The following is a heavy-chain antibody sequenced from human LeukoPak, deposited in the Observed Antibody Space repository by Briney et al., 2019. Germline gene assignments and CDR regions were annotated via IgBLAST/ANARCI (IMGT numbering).Heavy chain of an antibody. CDR3: ARGHSSGYYYYYFQH. Sequence: SETLSLTCAVYGGSFSGYYWSWIRQPPGKGLEWIGEINHSGSTNYNPSLKSRVTISVDTSKNQFSLKLGSVTAADTAVYYCARGHSSGYYYYYFQHWGQGTLVTVSS. J-gene: IGHJ1*01. CDR1: GGSFSGYY. CDR2: INHSGST. D-gene: IGHD3-22*01. V-gene: IGHV4-34*01.